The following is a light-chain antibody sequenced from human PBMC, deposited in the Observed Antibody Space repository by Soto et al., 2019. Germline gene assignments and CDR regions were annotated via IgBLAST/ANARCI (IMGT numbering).Light chain of an antibody. Sequence: EILFEKDSSTLSFSPGERCTLSFMASQSVSSSYLAWYQQKPGQAPRLLFYGASSRATGIPDRFSGSGSGTDFILTISRLEPDDFAVYYCQQYGRSPWTFGQGTKVDIK. CDR3: QQYGRSPWT. V-gene: IGKV3-20*01. J-gene: IGKJ1*01. CDR1: QSVSSSY. CDR2: GAS.